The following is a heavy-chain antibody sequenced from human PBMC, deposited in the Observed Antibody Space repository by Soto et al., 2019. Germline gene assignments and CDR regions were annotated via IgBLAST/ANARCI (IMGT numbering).Heavy chain of an antibody. CDR2: INHLETT. CDR1: GASITYGAYS. V-gene: IGHV4-30-2*01. Sequence: QLQLHMSGSGLVKPSRTLSLTCTVSGASITYGAYSWSWIRQTPGKGLEWIGYINHLETTFYNPSFESRLTLSIDRTKNQFSLNLKSMSAADRAVYFCARGGGFDSFDYWGQGILVTVSS. CDR3: ARGGGFDSFDY. J-gene: IGHJ4*02. D-gene: IGHD3-10*01.